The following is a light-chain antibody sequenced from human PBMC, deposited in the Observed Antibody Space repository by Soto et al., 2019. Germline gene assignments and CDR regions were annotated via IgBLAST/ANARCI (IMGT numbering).Light chain of an antibody. V-gene: IGKV3D-15*03. J-gene: IGKJ4*01. Sequence: EIVMTQSPATLSVSPGERATLSCRASQTVRDNLAWYQQKPGQAPRLLIYGASIRATGIPARFSGSGSGKEFTLTIDTLQSEDFAVYYCQQYNIWPLTFGGGTKVEIE. CDR3: QQYNIWPLT. CDR2: GAS. CDR1: QTVRDN.